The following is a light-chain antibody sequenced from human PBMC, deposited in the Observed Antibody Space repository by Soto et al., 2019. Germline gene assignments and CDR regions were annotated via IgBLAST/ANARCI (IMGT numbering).Light chain of an antibody. CDR1: QSVSSN. CDR2: ATF. Sequence: EIGMAHAASDLFSSPGERSSVLRRASQSVSSNSAWYQQKPGQTPRILIYATFTRATGIPARFSGSGSGTEFTLTISSLQSEDFAVYYCQQYNKWPLTFGGGSKV. CDR3: QQYNKWPLT. J-gene: IGKJ4*01. V-gene: IGKV3-15*01.